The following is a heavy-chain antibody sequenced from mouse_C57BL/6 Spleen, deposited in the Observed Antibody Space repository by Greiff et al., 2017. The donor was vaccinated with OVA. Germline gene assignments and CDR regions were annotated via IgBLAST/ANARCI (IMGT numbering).Heavy chain of an antibody. Sequence: VQLQQPGAELVRPGSSVKLSCKASGYTFTSYWMHWVKQRPIQGLEWIGNIDPSDSATHYNQKFKDKATLTVDKSSSTAYMQLSSLTSEDSAVYYWARKAAQATWFAYWGQGTLVTVSA. D-gene: IGHD3-2*02. CDR3: ARKAAQATWFAY. CDR2: IDPSDSAT. V-gene: IGHV1-52*01. J-gene: IGHJ3*01. CDR1: GYTFTSYW.